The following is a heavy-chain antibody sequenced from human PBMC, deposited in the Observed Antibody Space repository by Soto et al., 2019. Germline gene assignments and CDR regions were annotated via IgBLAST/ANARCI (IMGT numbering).Heavy chain of an antibody. V-gene: IGHV1-69*01. CDR3: ARSQGSSTSLEIYYYYYYGMDV. J-gene: IGHJ6*02. Sequence: QVQLVQSGAEVKKPGSSVKVSCKASGGTFGSYAISWVRQAPGQGLEWMGGIIPIPGTANYAQKFQGRVTIAADESTSTAYMEPSSLRSEDTGVYYCARSQGSSTSLEIYYYYYYGMDVWGHGTTVTVSS. D-gene: IGHD2-2*01. CDR2: IIPIPGTA. CDR1: GGTFGSYA.